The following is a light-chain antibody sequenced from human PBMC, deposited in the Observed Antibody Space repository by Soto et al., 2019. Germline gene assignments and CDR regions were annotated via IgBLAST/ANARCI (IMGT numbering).Light chain of an antibody. V-gene: IGLV2-8*01. Sequence: QSVLTQPPSAPGSPGQSVTISCTGTSSDIGASNFVFWYQQHPGKAPKLVIYEVTKRPSGVPDRFSGSKFGNTASLTVSGLQTEDEADYYCSSFTGFSTVFGSGTKVTVL. CDR3: SSFTGFSTV. CDR2: EVT. CDR1: SSDIGASNF. J-gene: IGLJ1*01.